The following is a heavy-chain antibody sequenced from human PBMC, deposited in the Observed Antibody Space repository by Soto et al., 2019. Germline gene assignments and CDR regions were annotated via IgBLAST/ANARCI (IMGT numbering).Heavy chain of an antibody. CDR1: GGSISSSYYY. V-gene: IGHV4-39*01. CDR3: AGLYGDYISY. Sequence: SEPLSLTCTVSGGSISSSYYYWGCIRQPPGKGLEWIGSIYYSGSTYYNPSLKSRVTISVDTSKNQFSLKLSSVTAADTAVYYCAGLYGDYISYWGQGTLVTVSS. J-gene: IGHJ4*02. CDR2: IYYSGST. D-gene: IGHD4-17*01.